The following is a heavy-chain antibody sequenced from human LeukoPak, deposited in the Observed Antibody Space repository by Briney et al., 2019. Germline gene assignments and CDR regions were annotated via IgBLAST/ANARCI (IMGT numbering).Heavy chain of an antibody. Sequence: PGASLRLSRAASGFIFSNYAMSWVRQAPGKGLEWVSAIGGRDSGTYYADSVRGRFTVSRDDPKNTLYLQMNTLRAEDTAVYYCAKWGDYDILTGYYDSDYWGQGTLVTVSS. CDR3: AKWGDYDILTGYYDSDY. J-gene: IGHJ4*02. CDR1: GFIFSNYA. D-gene: IGHD3-9*01. V-gene: IGHV3-23*01. CDR2: IGGRDSGT.